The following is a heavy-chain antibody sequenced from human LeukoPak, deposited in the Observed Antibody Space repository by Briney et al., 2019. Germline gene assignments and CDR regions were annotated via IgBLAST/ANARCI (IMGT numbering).Heavy chain of an antibody. CDR1: GFTFSSYG. V-gene: IGHV3-23*01. CDR2: ISGSGGST. CDR3: AKDGVVAVTGYNWFDP. J-gene: IGHJ5*02. D-gene: IGHD3-22*01. Sequence: GGSLRLSCAASGFTFSSYGMSWVRQAPGKGLEWVSAISGSGGSTYYADSVKGRFTISRDNSKNTLYLQMNSLRAEDTAVYYCAKDGVVAVTGYNWFDPWGQGTLVTVSS.